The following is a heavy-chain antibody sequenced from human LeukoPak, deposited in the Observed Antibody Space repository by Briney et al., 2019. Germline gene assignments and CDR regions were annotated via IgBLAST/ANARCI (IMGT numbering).Heavy chain of an antibody. D-gene: IGHD3-10*01. J-gene: IGHJ3*02. V-gene: IGHV3-33*01. CDR2: IWSDGTNE. CDR1: GFAFSTYG. CDR3: TGDKGSGSCLVAFDI. Sequence: GGSLRLSCAASGFAFSTYGMHWVRRAPGKGLEWVAVIWSDGTNERYADSVKGRFTISRDNSKNTLFLQMNSLRAEDTAVYYCTGDKGSGSCLVAFDIWGQGTMVTVSS.